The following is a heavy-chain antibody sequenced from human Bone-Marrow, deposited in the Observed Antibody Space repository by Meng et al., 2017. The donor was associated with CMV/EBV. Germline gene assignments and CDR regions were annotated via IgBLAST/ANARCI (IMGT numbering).Heavy chain of an antibody. Sequence: GESLKISCAASGFTVSSNYMSWVRQAPGKGLEWVSVIYSGGSTYYADSVKGRFTISRDNSKNTLYLQMNSLRAEDTAVYYCARAVVVPAAIGLDPWGQGTLVTVSS. D-gene: IGHD2-2*01. CDR3: ARAVVVPAAIGLDP. CDR2: IYSGGST. V-gene: IGHV3-53*01. J-gene: IGHJ5*02. CDR1: GFTVSSNY.